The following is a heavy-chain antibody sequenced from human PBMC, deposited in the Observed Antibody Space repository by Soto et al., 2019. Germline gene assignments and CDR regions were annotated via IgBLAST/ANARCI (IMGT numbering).Heavy chain of an antibody. CDR1: GGTLNTYA. Sequence: QVQLVQSGAEVKKPGSSVKVSCKASGGTLNTYAINWVRQAPGQGFEWMGGTTPIIGTTDYAQKFQGRLTISADEARNTLYMELRSLTSDHTAVYYCTRSESSDTGDHWGQGTLVVVSS. CDR3: TRSESSDTGDH. D-gene: IGHD3-22*01. V-gene: IGHV1-69*01. CDR2: TTPIIGTT. J-gene: IGHJ4*02.